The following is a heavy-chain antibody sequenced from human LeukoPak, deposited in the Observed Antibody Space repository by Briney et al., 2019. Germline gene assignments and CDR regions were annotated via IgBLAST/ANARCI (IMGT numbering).Heavy chain of an antibody. CDR3: ARERGACESTTCYQSFDF. CDR2: IIPVYGIT. CDR1: GGTFSTYG. D-gene: IGHD2-2*01. V-gene: IGHV1-69*04. J-gene: IGHJ4*02. Sequence: SVKVSSKASGGTFSTYGITWVRQAPGEGLEWMGRIIPVYGITNYAQKFQDRVTITADKSTSTAYMDLSSLGSEHTATYFCARERGACESTTCYQSFDFWDQGTLITVSS.